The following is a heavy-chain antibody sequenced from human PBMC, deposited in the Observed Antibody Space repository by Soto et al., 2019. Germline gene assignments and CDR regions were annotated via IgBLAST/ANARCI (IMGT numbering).Heavy chain of an antibody. D-gene: IGHD1-1*01. Sequence: GGSLRLSCVASGFTFDTYGIHWVRQAPGKGLQWVALISYEGSNTYYADSVRGRFTISRDNSKNALYLQMNTLRPEDTGVYYCARVTPGNNLYYFSGLDFWGQGTSVTVSS. CDR1: GFTFDTYG. V-gene: IGHV3-30-3*01. CDR2: ISYEGSNT. CDR3: ARVTPGNNLYYFSGLDF. J-gene: IGHJ6*02.